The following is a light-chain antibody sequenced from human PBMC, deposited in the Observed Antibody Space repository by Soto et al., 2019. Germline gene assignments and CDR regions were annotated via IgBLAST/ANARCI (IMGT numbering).Light chain of an antibody. Sequence: EIVLTQSPCTLSLSPGERVTLSCRASQSVSRYLAWYQQKPGQAPRLLIYDASNRATGIPARFSGSGSGTDFTLTISSLEPEDFAVYYCQQRSNLPPITFGQGTRLEIK. J-gene: IGKJ5*01. V-gene: IGKV3-11*01. CDR2: DAS. CDR1: QSVSRY. CDR3: QQRSNLPPIT.